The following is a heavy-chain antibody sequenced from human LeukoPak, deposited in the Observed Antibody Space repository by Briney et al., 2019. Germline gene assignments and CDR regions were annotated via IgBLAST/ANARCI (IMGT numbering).Heavy chain of an antibody. J-gene: IGHJ6*03. V-gene: IGHV4-39*01. CDR1: GGSISSSSYY. Sequence: PSETLSLTCTVSGGSISSSSYYWGWIRQPPGKGLEWIGRAFSFGNTYYNPSLKSRVTIFVDTSKNQFSLKVSSVTAADTAVYYCASHAGTYSGLYYFYYYMDVWGKGTTVTISS. CDR2: AFSFGNT. D-gene: IGHD1-1*01. CDR3: ASHAGTYSGLYYFYYYMDV.